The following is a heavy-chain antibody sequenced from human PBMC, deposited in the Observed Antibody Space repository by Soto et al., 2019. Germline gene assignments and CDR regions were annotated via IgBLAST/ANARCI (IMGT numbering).Heavy chain of an antibody. D-gene: IGHD2-2*01. Sequence: GGSLRLSCAASGFTFSSYAMSWVRQAPGKGLEWVSAISGSGGSTYYADSVKGRFTISRDNSKNTLYLQMNSLRAEDTAVYYCAKDRTPRSSTRRRYGMDVWGQGTTVTVSS. CDR3: AKDRTPRSSTRRRYGMDV. V-gene: IGHV3-23*01. CDR2: ISGSGGST. CDR1: GFTFSSYA. J-gene: IGHJ6*02.